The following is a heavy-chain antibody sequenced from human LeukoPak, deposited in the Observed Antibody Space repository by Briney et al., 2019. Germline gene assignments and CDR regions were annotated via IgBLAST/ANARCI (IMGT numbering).Heavy chain of an antibody. CDR2: INPNDGDT. D-gene: IGHD2-2*01. V-gene: IGHV1-2*02. CDR1: GYTFTDYY. J-gene: IGHJ4*02. CDR3: ARANFLYCSSSTCLFDY. Sequence: ASVKVSCKASGYTFTDYYMHWVRQAPGQGFEWMGWINPNDGDTNYAQKFQGRVTMTRDTSISTAHMGVSRLRSDDTAVYYCARANFLYCSSSTCLFDYWGQGTLVTVSS.